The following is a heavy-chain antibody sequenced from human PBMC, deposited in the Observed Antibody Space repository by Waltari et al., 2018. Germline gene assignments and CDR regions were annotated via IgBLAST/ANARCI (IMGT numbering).Heavy chain of an antibody. CDR3: AREEKDNSGYRTTRFGY. D-gene: IGHD5-12*01. CDR1: GFTFSNYD. CDR2: ISNSGGST. J-gene: IGHJ4*02. V-gene: IGHV3-23*01. Sequence: EVQLLESGGGLVQPGGSLRLSCDTSGFTFSNYDMSWVRQAPGKGLGWVSAISNSGGSTWYAVSVKGRLTISRDNSKNKVFLQMDSLRAEDTAVYYCAREEKDNSGYRTTRFGYWGQGTLVTVSS.